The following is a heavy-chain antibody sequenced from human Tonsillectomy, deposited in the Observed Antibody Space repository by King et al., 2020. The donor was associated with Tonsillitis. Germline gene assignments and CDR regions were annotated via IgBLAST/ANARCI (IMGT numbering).Heavy chain of an antibody. CDR2: INPNSGGT. CDR1: GYTFTGYY. Sequence: QLVQSGAEVKKPGASVKVSCKASGYTFTGYYIHWVRQAPGQGLEWRGWINPNSGGTNYAQKFQGRVTMTRDTSISTAYMELSRLRADDTAVYYGARDCARYYYGMDVWGQGTTVTVSS. V-gene: IGHV1-2*02. D-gene: IGHD2-21*01. CDR3: ARDCARYYYGMDV. J-gene: IGHJ6*02.